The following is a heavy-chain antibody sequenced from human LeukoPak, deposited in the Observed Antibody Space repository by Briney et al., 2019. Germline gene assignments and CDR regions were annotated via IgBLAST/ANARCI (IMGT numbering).Heavy chain of an antibody. CDR1: GGSIKRSNYF. Sequence: SETLSLTCTVSGGSIKRSNYFWGWIRQPSGKGLEWIGSIYYGGSTYYNPSLKSRVTMSVDTSKNQFSLKLSSVTAADTAVYYCARDRQQLVRGDHFDYWGQGTLVTVSS. D-gene: IGHD6-13*01. CDR3: ARDRQQLVRGDHFDY. CDR2: IYYGGST. V-gene: IGHV4-39*07. J-gene: IGHJ4*02.